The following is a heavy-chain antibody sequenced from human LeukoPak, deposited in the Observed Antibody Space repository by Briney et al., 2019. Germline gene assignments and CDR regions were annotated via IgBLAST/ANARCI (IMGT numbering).Heavy chain of an antibody. J-gene: IGHJ5*02. D-gene: IGHD2-15*01. CDR2: ISGIGGST. Sequence: PGGSLRLSCAASGFTFSSYAMSWVRQAPGKGLEWVSAISGIGGSTYYADSVKGRFTISRDNSKNTLYLQMNSLRAEDTAVYYCAKDPGYCSGGSCSTPNNWFDPWGQGTLVTVSS. CDR1: GFTFSSYA. V-gene: IGHV3-23*01. CDR3: AKDPGYCSGGSCSTPNNWFDP.